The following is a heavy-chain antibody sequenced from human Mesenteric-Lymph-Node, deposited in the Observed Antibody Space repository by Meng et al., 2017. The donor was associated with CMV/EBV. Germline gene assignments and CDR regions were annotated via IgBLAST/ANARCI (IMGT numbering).Heavy chain of an antibody. J-gene: IGHJ4*02. CDR3: TGDSVSNPNLDY. V-gene: IGHV3-66*01. CDR1: GFNVRDKY. D-gene: IGHD3-10*01. CDR2: IYRGDNT. Sequence: VTLGGSGGGLVQPGGLLRLSCAASGFNVRDKYMSWVRQAPGKGLEWVCIIYRGDNTYYIDSVKDRFTVSRDNSKNTMYLQMNSLRVEDTAVYYCTGDSVSNPNLDYWGQGTLVTVSS.